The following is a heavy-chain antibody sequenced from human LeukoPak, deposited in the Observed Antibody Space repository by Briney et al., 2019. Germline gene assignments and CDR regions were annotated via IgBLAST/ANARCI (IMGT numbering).Heavy chain of an antibody. J-gene: IGHJ4*02. CDR1: GFTFSSYS. Sequence: PGGSLRLSCAASGFTFSSYSMNWVRQAPGKGLEWVSSISSSSSYIYYADSVKGRFTISRDNAKNSLYLQMNSLRAEDTAVYYCARDLQDGYKSTLSGNWGKEPLVTVS. CDR2: ISSSSSYI. CDR3: ARDLQDGYKSTLSGN. V-gene: IGHV3-21*01. D-gene: IGHD5-24*01.